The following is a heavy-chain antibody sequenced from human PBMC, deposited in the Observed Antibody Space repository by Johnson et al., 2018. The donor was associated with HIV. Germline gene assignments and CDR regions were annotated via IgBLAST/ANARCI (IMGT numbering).Heavy chain of an antibody. D-gene: IGHD1-26*01. V-gene: IGHV3-30*14. CDR2: ISYDGRDA. CDR3: ASGGPLSGSDECCFDI. J-gene: IGHJ3*02. Sequence: QMLLVESGGGVVQPGTSLRLSCTASGFAFSSYALHWVRQAPGKGLEWVAVISYDGRDAYYADSVKGRFTSSRTNSKNTLYLQMTSLRAEDTAVSSCASGGPLSGSDECCFDIWGQGAMVTVSS. CDR1: GFAFSSYA.